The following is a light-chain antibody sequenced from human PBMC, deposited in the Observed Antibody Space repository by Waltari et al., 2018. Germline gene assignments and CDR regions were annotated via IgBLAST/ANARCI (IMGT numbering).Light chain of an antibody. V-gene: IGLV1-44*01. CDR2: TND. CDR3: AAWDDALNGRV. CDR1: SSNIGGNG. J-gene: IGLJ3*02. Sequence: QSVLAQPPSASGTPGQGVTISCSGSSSNIGGNGVSWYQQLPGTAPKLLIHTNDPRPAGVPDRVAASKSGTSASLAISGRQSEDEAHYFFAAWDDALNGRVFGGGTKVTV.